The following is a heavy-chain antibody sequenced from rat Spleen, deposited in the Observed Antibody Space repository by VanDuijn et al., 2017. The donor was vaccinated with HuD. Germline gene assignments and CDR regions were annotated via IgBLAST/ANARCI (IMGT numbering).Heavy chain of an antibody. D-gene: IGHD1-2*01. V-gene: IGHV5-7*01. CDR2: ISYDGSST. Sequence: EVRLVESGGGLVQPGRSLKLSCAASGFTFSDYNMAWVRQAPKKGLEWVATISYDGSSTYYRDSVKGRFTISRDNAKSSLYLQMESLRSEDTATYYCAKDMSRTIAARSYWYCDFWGPGTMVTVSS. J-gene: IGHJ1*01. CDR1: GFTFSDYN. CDR3: AKDMSRTIAARSYWYCDF.